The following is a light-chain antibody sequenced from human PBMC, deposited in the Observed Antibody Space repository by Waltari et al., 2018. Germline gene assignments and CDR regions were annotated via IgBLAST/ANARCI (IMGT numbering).Light chain of an antibody. Sequence: DIVLTQSPDSLAVSLGERATLSCKSSQTVLYKSNDKNYLAWYQQKPGQPPRLLISWASIRESGVPDRFSGSGSGTDFTLTISSLQAEDVAVYYCQQYYRSRTFGQGTKVEIK. CDR1: QTVLYKSNDKNY. V-gene: IGKV4-1*01. J-gene: IGKJ1*01. CDR2: WAS. CDR3: QQYYRSRT.